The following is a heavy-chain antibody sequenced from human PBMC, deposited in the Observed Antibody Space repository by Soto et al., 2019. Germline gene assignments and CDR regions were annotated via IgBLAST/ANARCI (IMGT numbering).Heavy chain of an antibody. CDR2: IYHRGTT. Sequence: QVQLQESGPGLVKPSGTLSLTCAVSGGSISDNNWWSWVRQPPGKGLEWIGEIYHRGTTNYRPSLRSRGTISMDKSKNQISLPLDSVTAAASAAYYCARHIGVTGTRGFDYWGQGILVTVSP. J-gene: IGHJ4*02. CDR3: ARHIGVTGTRGFDY. D-gene: IGHD6-19*01. V-gene: IGHV4-4*02. CDR1: GGSISDNNW.